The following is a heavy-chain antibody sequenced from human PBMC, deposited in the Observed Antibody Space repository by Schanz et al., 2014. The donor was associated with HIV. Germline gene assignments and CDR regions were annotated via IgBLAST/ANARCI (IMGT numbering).Heavy chain of an antibody. CDR1: GFTFSTYG. CDR2: IWYDGSNK. D-gene: IGHD1-26*01. Sequence: QVQLVESGGRVVQPGRSLRLSCAASGFTFSTYGMHWVRQAPGKGLEGVAVIWYDGSNKYYADSVKGRFTISRDNSKNTLYLQMNSLRAEDTAVYYCAKDYYGLLDHWGQGTLVTVSS. V-gene: IGHV3-33*06. CDR3: AKDYYGLLDH. J-gene: IGHJ4*02.